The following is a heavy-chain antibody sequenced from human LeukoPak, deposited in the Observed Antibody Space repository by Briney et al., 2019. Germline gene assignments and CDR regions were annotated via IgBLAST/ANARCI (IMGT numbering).Heavy chain of an antibody. J-gene: IGHJ4*02. CDR2: MTTSGNTI. Sequence: PGGSPRLSCVVSGITFSGYSMIWVRQAPGKGLEWLSFMTTSGNTIFYAESVKGRFTISRDNAKKSLYLQMNSLRDEDTAVYYCARVGGATAVTMYFEYWGQGTLVTVSS. CDR1: GITFSGYS. CDR3: ARVGGATAVTMYFEY. D-gene: IGHD1-26*01. V-gene: IGHV3-48*02.